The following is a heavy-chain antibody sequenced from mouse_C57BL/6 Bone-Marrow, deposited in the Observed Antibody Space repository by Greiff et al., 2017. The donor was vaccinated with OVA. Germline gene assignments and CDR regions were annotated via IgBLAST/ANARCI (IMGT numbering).Heavy chain of an antibody. CDR1: GYTFTSYG. D-gene: IGHD1-1*01. CDR2: IYPRSGNT. V-gene: IGHV1-81*01. J-gene: IGHJ2*01. Sequence: VKLQESGAELARPGASVKLSCKASGYTFTSYGISWVKQRTGQGLEWIGEIYPRSGNTYYNEKFKGKATLTADKSSSTAYMELRSLTSEDSAVYFCARRPYGSSYFDYWGQGTTLTVSS. CDR3: ARRPYGSSYFDY.